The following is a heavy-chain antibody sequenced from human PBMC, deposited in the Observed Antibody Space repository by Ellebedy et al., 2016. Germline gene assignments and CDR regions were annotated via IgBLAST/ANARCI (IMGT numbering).Heavy chain of an antibody. CDR3: ARGYLTGSVPLRGYFDY. V-gene: IGHV1-18*01. D-gene: IGHD6-13*01. Sequence: ASVKVSXKASGYRFTINGISWVRQAPGQGLEWMGWISTNNGNTNYAQKFQGRVTMTTDTSTSTAYMELRSLRSDDTAVYYCARGYLTGSVPLRGYFDYWGQGTLVTVSS. CDR1: GYRFTING. CDR2: ISTNNGNT. J-gene: IGHJ4*02.